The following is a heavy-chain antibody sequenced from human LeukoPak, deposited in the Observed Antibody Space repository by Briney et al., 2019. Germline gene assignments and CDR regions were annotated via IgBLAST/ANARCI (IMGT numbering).Heavy chain of an antibody. D-gene: IGHD2-2*03. J-gene: IGHJ6*02. V-gene: IGHV4-34*01. CDR1: GGSFSGYY. CDR2: INHSGST. CDR3: ARVGVAGYCSSTSSSRCVGPYYYYGMDV. Sequence: NASETLSLTCAVYGGSFSGYYWSWIRQPPGKGLEWIGEINHSGSTNYNPSLKSRVTISVDTSKNQFSLKLSSVTAADTAVYYCARVGVAGYCSSTSSSRCVGPYYYYGMDVWGQGTTVTVSS.